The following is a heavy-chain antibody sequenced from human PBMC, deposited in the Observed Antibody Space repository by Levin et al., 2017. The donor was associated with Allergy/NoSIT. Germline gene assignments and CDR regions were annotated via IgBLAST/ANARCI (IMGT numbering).Heavy chain of an antibody. V-gene: IGHV3-66*01. CDR2: IHRGGTT. CDR1: GVTVSSDY. Sequence: GESLKISCAASGVTVSSDYMSWVRQAPGKGLECVALIHRGGTTYYAESVKGRFTISRDNSNNILYLQMDSLRVEDTAVYYCARDPNYGNIFFDPRGQGTPVTVSS. CDR3: ARDPNYGNIFFDP. J-gene: IGHJ5*02. D-gene: IGHD5-24*01.